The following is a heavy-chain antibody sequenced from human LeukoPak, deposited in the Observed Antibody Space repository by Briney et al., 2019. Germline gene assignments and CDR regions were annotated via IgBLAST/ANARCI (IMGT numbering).Heavy chain of an antibody. D-gene: IGHD4-17*01. CDR3: ARSPLYGDYVGYYYYMDV. CDR2: INPNGGGT. V-gene: IGHV1-2*02. Sequence: ASVKVSCKASGYTFTGYYMHWVRQAPGQGLEWMGWINPNGGGTNYAQKFQGRVTMTRDTSISTAYMELSRLRSDDTAVYYCARSPLYGDYVGYYYYMDVWGKGTTVTVSS. CDR1: GYTFTGYY. J-gene: IGHJ6*03.